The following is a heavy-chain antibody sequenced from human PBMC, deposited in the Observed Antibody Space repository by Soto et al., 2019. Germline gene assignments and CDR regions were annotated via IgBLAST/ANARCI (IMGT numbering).Heavy chain of an antibody. CDR1: GYTFTSYY. Sequence: ASVKGSCKASGYTFTSYYMHWVRQAPGQGLEWMGIINPSGGSTSYAQKFQGRVTMTRDTSTSTVYMELSSLRSEDTAVYYCARVGGGYSYGPGAFDIWGQGTMVTV. CDR3: ARVGGGYSYGPGAFDI. V-gene: IGHV1-46*01. D-gene: IGHD5-18*01. CDR2: INPSGGST. J-gene: IGHJ3*02.